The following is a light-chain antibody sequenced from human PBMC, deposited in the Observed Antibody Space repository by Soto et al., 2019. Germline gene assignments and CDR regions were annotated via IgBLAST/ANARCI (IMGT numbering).Light chain of an antibody. CDR3: QQYNKWPPLT. V-gene: IGKV3-11*01. Sequence: NVFTDSPLTLSLSPGGRARRSCRVSQSVSSRLAWYQQKPGQAPRLLIYDVSNRATGIPARFSGSGSGTDFALTIISLLSEDFAVYYCQQYNKWPPLTFGGGTKVDI. CDR2: DVS. CDR1: QSVSSR. J-gene: IGKJ4*01.